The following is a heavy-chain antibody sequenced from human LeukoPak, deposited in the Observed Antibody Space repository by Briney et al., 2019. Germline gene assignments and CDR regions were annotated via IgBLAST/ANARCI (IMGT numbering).Heavy chain of an antibody. CDR1: GGTFSSYA. CDR3: ASRMVTMVRERDY. CDR2: IIPIFGTA. D-gene: IGHD3-10*01. J-gene: IGHJ4*02. Sequence: SVKVSRKASGGTFSSYAISWVRQAPGQGLEWTGGIIPIFGTANYAQKFQGRVTITADESTSTAYMELSSLRSEDTAVYYCASRMVTMVRERDYWGQGTLVTVSS. V-gene: IGHV1-69*01.